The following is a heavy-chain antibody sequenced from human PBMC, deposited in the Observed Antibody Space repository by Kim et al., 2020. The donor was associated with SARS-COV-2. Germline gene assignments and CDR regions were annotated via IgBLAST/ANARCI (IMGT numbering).Heavy chain of an antibody. Sequence: ASVKVSCKASGYTFTGYYMHWVRQAPGQGLEWMGWINPNSGGTNYAQKFQGRVTMTRDTSISTAYMELSRLRSDDTAVYYCARGMRYSSSYYYYYGMDVWGQGTTVTVSS. D-gene: IGHD6-6*01. CDR2: INPNSGGT. V-gene: IGHV1-2*02. CDR1: GYTFTGYY. CDR3: ARGMRYSSSYYYYYGMDV. J-gene: IGHJ6*02.